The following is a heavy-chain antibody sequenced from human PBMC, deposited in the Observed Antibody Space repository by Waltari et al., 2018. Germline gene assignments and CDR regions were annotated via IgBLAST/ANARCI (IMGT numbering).Heavy chain of an antibody. J-gene: IGHJ3*02. CDR2: IYYSGST. CDR3: ARGGYFDAFDI. Sequence: VQLQESGPGLVTPSQTLSLTCHFPGGSISSGCSYWTWIRQHPGKGLEWIGYIYYSGSTYYNPSLKSLVTISVDTSKNQFSLKLSSVTAADTAVYYCARGGYFDAFDIWGQGTMVTVSS. CDR1: GGSISSGCSY. V-gene: IGHV4-31*01. D-gene: IGHD1-26*01.